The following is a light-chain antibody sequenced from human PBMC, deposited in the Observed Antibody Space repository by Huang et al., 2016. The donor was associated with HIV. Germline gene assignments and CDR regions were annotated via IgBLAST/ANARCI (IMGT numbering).Light chain of an antibody. CDR1: QSVSSN. CDR3: QQYNKWPRT. Sequence: EIVMTQSPATLSVSPGERATLSCRASQSVSSNLAWYQQKPGQATMLLIYGASTRATGIPARFSGSGSGTEFTLTISSLQSEDFAVYYCQQYNKWPRTFGQGTKVEIK. CDR2: GAS. V-gene: IGKV3-15*01. J-gene: IGKJ1*01.